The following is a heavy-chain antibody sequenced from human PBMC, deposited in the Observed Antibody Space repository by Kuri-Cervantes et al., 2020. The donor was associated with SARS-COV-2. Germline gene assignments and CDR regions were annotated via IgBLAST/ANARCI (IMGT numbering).Heavy chain of an antibody. Sequence: GGSLRLSCAASGFTFNIAWMTWVRQAPGKGPEWVGRIKSEVDGGTTDYAAPVTGRFTISRDDSKNTLYLQMNSLKTEDTAVYYCSTSQWFGELIRPLYNYYAMDVWGQGTTVTVSS. J-gene: IGHJ6*02. CDR2: IKSEVDGGTT. D-gene: IGHD3-10*01. CDR1: GFTFNIAW. V-gene: IGHV3-15*01. CDR3: STSQWFGELIRPLYNYYAMDV.